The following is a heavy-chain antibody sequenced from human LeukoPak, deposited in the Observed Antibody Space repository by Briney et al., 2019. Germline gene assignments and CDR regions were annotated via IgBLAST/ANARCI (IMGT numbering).Heavy chain of an antibody. CDR2: INNDGSST. D-gene: IGHD2-8*01. Sequence: GGSLRLSCAASGFTFSSYWMHWVRQAPGKGLVWVSRINNDGSSTSYADSVKGRFTISRDNAKNTLYLQMNSLRAEDTAVYYCASRSGDCSRYANWFDPWGQGTLVTVS. J-gene: IGHJ5*02. CDR1: GFTFSSYW. CDR3: ASRSGDCSRYANWFDP. V-gene: IGHV3-74*01.